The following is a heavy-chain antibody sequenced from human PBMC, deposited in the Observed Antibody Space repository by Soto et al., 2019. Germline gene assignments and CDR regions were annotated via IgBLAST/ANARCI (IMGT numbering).Heavy chain of an antibody. CDR3: ASSRYSSGWSWRPHAFDI. CDR1: GYSFTSYW. D-gene: IGHD6-19*01. CDR2: IYPGDSDT. J-gene: IGHJ3*02. V-gene: IGHV5-51*01. Sequence: GESLKISCKGSGYSFTSYWIGWVRQMPGKGLEWMGIIYPGDSDTRYSPSFQGQVTISADKSISTAYLQWSSLKASDTAMYYCASSRYSSGWSWRPHAFDIWGQGTMVTVSS.